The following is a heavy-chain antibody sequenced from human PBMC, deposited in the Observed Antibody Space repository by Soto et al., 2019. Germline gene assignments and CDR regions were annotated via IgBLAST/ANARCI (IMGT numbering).Heavy chain of an antibody. CDR3: ARGGGVGVAGSAAFDM. CDR2: INPATGAA. J-gene: IGHJ3*02. D-gene: IGHD3-3*01. CDR1: GYPVTAYY. V-gene: IGHV1-2*02. Sequence: QLHLVQSGAVVKKPGASVTVSCSASGYPVTAYYMHWVRQAPGRGLEWMGGINPATGAAKYTQTFQGRVTVTRDTATSTVFKELSGLTSGDPAVFYWARGGGVGVAGSAAFDMWGQGTLVTVSS.